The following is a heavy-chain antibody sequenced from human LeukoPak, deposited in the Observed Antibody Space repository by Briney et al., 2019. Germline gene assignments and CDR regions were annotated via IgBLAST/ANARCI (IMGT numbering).Heavy chain of an antibody. CDR3: AKVSAVTRGHFDY. D-gene: IGHD3-10*01. CDR2: ISGSDGST. CDR1: GFTFSSYG. V-gene: IGHV3-23*01. J-gene: IGHJ4*02. Sequence: GGSLRLSCAASGFTFSSYGMSWVRQAPGKGLEWVSAISGSDGSTYYADSVKGRFTISRDNSKDTLYLQINSLRAEDTAVYYCAKVSAVTRGHFDYWGQGNLVTVSS.